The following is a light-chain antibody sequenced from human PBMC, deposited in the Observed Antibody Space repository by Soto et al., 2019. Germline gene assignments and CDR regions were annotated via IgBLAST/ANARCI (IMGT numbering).Light chain of an antibody. V-gene: IGKV3-15*01. Sequence: EVVMTQSPATLSVSPGERATLSCRASQSVNANLAWYQQKPGQAPRLLIHGASNRATGIPARFSGSGFGTEFILTISSLQSEDFAVYYCQQYNTWLWTFGQETKVEI. CDR3: QQYNTWLWT. CDR2: GAS. CDR1: QSVNAN. J-gene: IGKJ1*01.